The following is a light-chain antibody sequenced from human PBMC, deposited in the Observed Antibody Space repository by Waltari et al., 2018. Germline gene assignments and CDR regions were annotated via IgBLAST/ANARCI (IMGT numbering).Light chain of an antibody. CDR2: GNR. CDR1: RSHIGPGFD. J-gene: IGLJ3*02. Sequence: QSVLTQPPSVSGAPGPLLAIPCTGRRSHIGPGFDVPWDQQLPGPAPRLPIYGNRNRPSGVPDRFSGSKSGTSASLAITGLQAEDEAEYYCQSYDSSLSIWVFGGGTELTVL. V-gene: IGLV1-40*01. CDR3: QSYDSSLSIWV.